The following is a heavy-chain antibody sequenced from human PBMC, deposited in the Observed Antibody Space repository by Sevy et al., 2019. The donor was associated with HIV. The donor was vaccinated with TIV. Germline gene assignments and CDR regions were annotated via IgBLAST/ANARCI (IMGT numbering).Heavy chain of an antibody. Sequence: GGSLRLSCAASGFTFSSYGMHWVRQAPGKGLEWVAVISYDGSNKYYADSVKGRFTISRDNSKNTLYLQMNSLRAEDTAVYYCAKDFGLGFTWIQLWALGHWGQGTLVTVSS. D-gene: IGHD5-18*01. CDR2: ISYDGSNK. V-gene: IGHV3-30*18. CDR3: AKDFGLGFTWIQLWALGH. J-gene: IGHJ4*02. CDR1: GFTFSSYG.